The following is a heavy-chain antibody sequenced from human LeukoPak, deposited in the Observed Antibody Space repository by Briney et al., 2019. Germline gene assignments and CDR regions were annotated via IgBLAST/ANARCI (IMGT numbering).Heavy chain of an antibody. V-gene: IGHV3-74*01. CDR3: AKDRGYSDSSGYYEFYYYYYYMDV. Sequence: GGSLRLSCAASGFTFSTYWMHWVRQAPGKGLVWVSRINGDGSSTSYADSVKGRFTISRDNAKNTLYLQMNSLRAEDTAVYYCAKDRGYSDSSGYYEFYYYYYYMDVWGKGTTVTVSS. CDR2: INGDGSST. D-gene: IGHD3-22*01. J-gene: IGHJ6*03. CDR1: GFTFSTYW.